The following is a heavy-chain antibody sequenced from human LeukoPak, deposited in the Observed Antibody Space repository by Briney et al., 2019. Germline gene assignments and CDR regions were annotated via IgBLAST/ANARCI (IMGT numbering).Heavy chain of an antibody. Sequence: GGSLRLSCAASGFAFSDYWMSWVRQAPGKGLEWVANIKYHGSDEHYVDSVRGRFTISRDNAKNSLFLQMNSLRAEDTAVYYCARIGGSGTYWDYWGQGTLVTVSS. V-gene: IGHV3-7*01. CDR2: IKYHGSDE. CDR3: ARIGGSGTYWDY. CDR1: GFAFSDYW. J-gene: IGHJ4*02. D-gene: IGHD3-10*01.